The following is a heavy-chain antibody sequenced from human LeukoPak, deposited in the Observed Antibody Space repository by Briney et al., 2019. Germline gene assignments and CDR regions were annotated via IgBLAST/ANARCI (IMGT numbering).Heavy chain of an antibody. Sequence: GGSLRLSCAASGFTFNSYAMRWVRQAPGKGPEWVATVREDGNEKYYADSVKGRFTISRDNAENSLYLQMNSLRAGDTAMYYCARARYKYNDYWGQGTLVTVSS. D-gene: IGHD1-14*01. J-gene: IGHJ4*02. CDR1: GFTFNSYA. CDR2: VREDGNEK. V-gene: IGHV3-7*05. CDR3: ARARYKYNDY.